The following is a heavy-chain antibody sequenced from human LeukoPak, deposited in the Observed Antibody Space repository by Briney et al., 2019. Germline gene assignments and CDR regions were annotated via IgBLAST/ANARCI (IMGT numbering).Heavy chain of an antibody. J-gene: IGHJ5*02. V-gene: IGHV4-59*08. D-gene: IGHD1-26*01. Sequence: KPSETLSLTCSFSGGSISNYYWSWVRQPPGKGLEWIGYIYYSGSTDYNPSLKSRVTISIDTSKNQFSLKLSSVTAADTAVYYCARSNPVGATGWFDPWGQGTLVTVSS. CDR1: GGSISNYY. CDR3: ARSNPVGATGWFDP. CDR2: IYYSGST.